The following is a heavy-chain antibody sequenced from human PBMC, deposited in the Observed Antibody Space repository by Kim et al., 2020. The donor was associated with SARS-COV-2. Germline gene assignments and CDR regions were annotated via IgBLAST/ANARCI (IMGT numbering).Heavy chain of an antibody. Sequence: GGSLRLSCAASGFTFSSYGMHWVRQAPGKALEWVAVISYDGSNKYYADSVKGRFTISRDNSKNTLYLQMNSLRAEDTAVYYCAKVYNILAGYYDPSPFQYWGQGTVVTVSS. CDR2: ISYDGSNK. V-gene: IGHV3-30*18. CDR3: AKVYNILAGYYDPSPFQY. J-gene: IGHJ4*02. D-gene: IGHD3-9*01. CDR1: GFTFSSYG.